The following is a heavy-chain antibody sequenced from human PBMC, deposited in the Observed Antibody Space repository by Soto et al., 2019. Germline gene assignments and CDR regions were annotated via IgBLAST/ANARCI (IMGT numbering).Heavy chain of an antibody. CDR3: ARDRDYYYGMDV. Sequence: AASVKVSCKASGGTFSSYAISWVRQAPGQGLEWMGGIIPIFGTANYAQKFQGRVTITADESTSTAYMELSSLRSEDTAVYYCARDRDYYYGMDVWGQGTTVTVSS. J-gene: IGHJ6*02. D-gene: IGHD3-10*01. CDR1: GGTFSSYA. V-gene: IGHV1-69*13. CDR2: IIPIFGTA.